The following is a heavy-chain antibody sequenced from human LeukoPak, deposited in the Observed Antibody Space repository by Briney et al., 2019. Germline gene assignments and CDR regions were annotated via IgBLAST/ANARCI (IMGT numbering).Heavy chain of an antibody. CDR3: AKPMGYSSSSYYFDY. V-gene: IGHV3-30*02. D-gene: IGHD6-6*01. J-gene: IGHJ4*02. Sequence: PGGSLRLSCAASGFTFSSYGMHWVRQAPGKGLEWVAFIRHDGSNKYYADSVKGRFTISRDNSKNTLYLQMNSLRAEDTAVYYCAKPMGYSSSSYYFDYWGQGTLVTVSS. CDR2: IRHDGSNK. CDR1: GFTFSSYG.